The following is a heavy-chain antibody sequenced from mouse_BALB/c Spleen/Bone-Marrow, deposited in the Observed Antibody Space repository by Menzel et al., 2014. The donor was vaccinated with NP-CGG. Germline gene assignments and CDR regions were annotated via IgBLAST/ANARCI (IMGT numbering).Heavy chain of an antibody. V-gene: IGHV1-18*01. Sequence: VQLKQSGPELVKPGASMKISCKASGYSFTGYTMNWVKQSHGKNLEWIGLINPYNGGTSYNQKFKDKATLTVDKSSSTGYIEHLNLTSEDSAGYYCARYYRYDFDYWGQGTTLTVSS. J-gene: IGHJ2*01. D-gene: IGHD2-14*01. CDR2: INPYNGGT. CDR3: ARYYRYDFDY. CDR1: GYSFTGYT.